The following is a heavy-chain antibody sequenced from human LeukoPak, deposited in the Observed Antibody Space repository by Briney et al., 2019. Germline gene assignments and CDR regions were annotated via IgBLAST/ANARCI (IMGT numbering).Heavy chain of an antibody. D-gene: IGHD2-2*01. CDR1: GFTFSSYW. Sequence: GGSLRLSCAASGFTFSSYWMSWVRQAPGKGLEWVANIKQDGSEKYYVDSVKGRFTISRDNAKNSLFLQMNSLRAEDTAVYYCGRSGFCNSVSCYGLDLWGQGTLVTVSS. V-gene: IGHV3-7*02. CDR2: IKQDGSEK. J-gene: IGHJ4*02. CDR3: GRSGFCNSVSCYGLDL.